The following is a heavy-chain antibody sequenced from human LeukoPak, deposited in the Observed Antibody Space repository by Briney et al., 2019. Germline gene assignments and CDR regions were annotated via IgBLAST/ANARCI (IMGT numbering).Heavy chain of an antibody. CDR1: GYTFTGYY. CDR2: VNPNSGGT. D-gene: IGHD2-2*01. Sequence: ASVKVSCKASGYTFTGYYMHWVRQAPGQGLEWMGWVNPNSGGTNYAQKFQGRVTMTRDTSISTAYMELSRLRSDDTAVYYCARGPPVVPAAKNWFDPWGQGTLVTVSS. J-gene: IGHJ5*02. CDR3: ARGPPVVPAAKNWFDP. V-gene: IGHV1-2*02.